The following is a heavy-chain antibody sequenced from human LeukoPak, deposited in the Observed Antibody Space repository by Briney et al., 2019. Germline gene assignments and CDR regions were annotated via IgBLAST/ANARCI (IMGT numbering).Heavy chain of an antibody. CDR1: GGTFSSYA. V-gene: IGHV1-69*04. Sequence: SVKVSCKASGGTFSSYAISWVRQAPGQGLEWMGRIIPILGIANYAQKFQGRVTITADKSTSTAYMELSSLRSEDTAVYYCARILDDFWSGYPDYWGQGTLVTVSS. J-gene: IGHJ4*02. CDR2: IIPILGIA. CDR3: ARILDDFWSGYPDY. D-gene: IGHD3-3*01.